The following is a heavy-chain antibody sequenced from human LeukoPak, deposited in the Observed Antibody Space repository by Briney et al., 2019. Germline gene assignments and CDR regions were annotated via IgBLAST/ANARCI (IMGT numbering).Heavy chain of an antibody. CDR3: ARGGLELRSLDY. CDR1: GGTFSSYA. CDR2: IIPIFGTA. Sequence: GASVKVSCKASGGTFSSYAISWVRQAPGQGLEWMGGIIPIFGTANYAQKFQGRVTITTDESTSTAYMELRSLRSEDTAVYYCARGGLELRSLDYWGQGTLVTVSS. V-gene: IGHV1-69*05. J-gene: IGHJ4*02. D-gene: IGHD1-7*01.